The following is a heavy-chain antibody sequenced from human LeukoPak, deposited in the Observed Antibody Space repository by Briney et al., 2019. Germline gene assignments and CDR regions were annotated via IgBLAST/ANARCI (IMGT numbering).Heavy chain of an antibody. D-gene: IGHD5-18*01. V-gene: IGHV3-9*01. CDR3: AKERRGYSYGFDY. J-gene: IGHJ4*02. Sequence: PGRSLRLSCAASGFTFDDYAMHWVRQAPGKGLEWVSGISWNSGSIGYADSVKGRFTISRDNAKNSLYLQMNSLRAEDTALYYCAKERRGYSYGFDYWGQGTLVTVSS. CDR1: GFTFDDYA. CDR2: ISWNSGSI.